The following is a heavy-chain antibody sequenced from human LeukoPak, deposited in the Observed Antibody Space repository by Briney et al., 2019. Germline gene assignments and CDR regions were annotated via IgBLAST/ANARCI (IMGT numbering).Heavy chain of an antibody. V-gene: IGHV4-39*01. CDR3: ASGPGGTIFGVVIEGYYFDY. Sequence: SETLSLTCTVSGGSISSSSYYWGWIRQPPGKGLEWIGSIYYSGSTYYNPSLKSRVTISVDTSKNQFSLKLSSVTAADTAVYYCASGPGGTIFGVVIEGYYFDYWGQGTLATVSS. D-gene: IGHD3-3*01. CDR1: GGSISSSSYY. J-gene: IGHJ4*02. CDR2: IYYSGST.